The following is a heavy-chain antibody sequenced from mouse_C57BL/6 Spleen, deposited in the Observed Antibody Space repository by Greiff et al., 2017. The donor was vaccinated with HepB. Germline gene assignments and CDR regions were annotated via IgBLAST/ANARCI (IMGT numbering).Heavy chain of an antibody. D-gene: IGHD1-1*01. CDR2: IDPSDSYT. Sequence: QVQLQQPGAELVKPGAPVKLSCKASGYTFTSYWMQWVKQRPGQGLEWIGEIDPSDSYTNYNQKFKGKATLTVDTSSSTAYMQLSSLTSEDSAVYYCARYDYGSSYSAMDYWGQGTSVTVSS. V-gene: IGHV1-50*01. CDR3: ARYDYGSSYSAMDY. J-gene: IGHJ4*01. CDR1: GYTFTSYW.